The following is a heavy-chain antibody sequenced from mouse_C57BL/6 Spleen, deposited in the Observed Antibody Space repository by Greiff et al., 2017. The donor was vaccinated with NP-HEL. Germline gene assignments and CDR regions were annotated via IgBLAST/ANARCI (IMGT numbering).Heavy chain of an antibody. CDR1: GYTFTDYY. CDR2: INPYNGGT. CDR3: AYNSMTTVVATYAMDY. J-gene: IGHJ4*01. Sequence: EVQLQQSGPVLVKPGASVKMSCKASGYTFTDYYMNWVKQSHGKSLEWIGVINPYNGGTSYNQKFKGKATLTDYKSSNTAYMDLNSLTSEESAVYSCAYNSMTTVVATYAMDYWGQGTSVTVSS. D-gene: IGHD1-1*01. V-gene: IGHV1-19*01.